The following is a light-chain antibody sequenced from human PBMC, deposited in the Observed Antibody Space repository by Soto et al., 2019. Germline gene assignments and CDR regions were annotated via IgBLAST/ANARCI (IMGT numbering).Light chain of an antibody. CDR3: QQYGSSPGT. CDR1: QSVSSSY. Sequence: EIVLTQSPGTLSLSPGERATLSCRASQSVSSSYLAWYQQKPGQAPRLIIYGASSRATGIPDRFSGSGSGTDFTLTISRLEPEHFAVYYCQQYGSSPGTFGQGTKVEIK. J-gene: IGKJ1*01. V-gene: IGKV3-20*01. CDR2: GAS.